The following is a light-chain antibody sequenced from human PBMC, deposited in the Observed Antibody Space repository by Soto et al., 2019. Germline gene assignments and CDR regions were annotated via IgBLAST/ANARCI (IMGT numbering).Light chain of an antibody. V-gene: IGLV4-60*03. CDR3: ETWHSNNRV. CDR1: SGHSSYI. CDR2: LEGSGSY. Sequence: QPVLTQSSSASASLGSSVRLTCILSSGHSSYIIAWHQQQPGKAPRYLMKLEGSGSYNKGSGVPDRFSGSSSGADRYLTITNLQSEDEADYYCETWHSNNRVFGGGTELTVL. J-gene: IGLJ3*02.